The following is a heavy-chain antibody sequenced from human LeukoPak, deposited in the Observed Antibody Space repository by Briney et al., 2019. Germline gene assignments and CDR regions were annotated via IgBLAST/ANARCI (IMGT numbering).Heavy chain of an antibody. CDR2: ITTNGGRT. D-gene: IGHD2-21*02. CDR1: GFTFSSYE. V-gene: IGHV3-64*01. Sequence: PGGSLRLSCAASGFTFSSYEMNWVRQAPGKGLEYVSAITTNGGRTYYANSFKGRFTISRDNSKSTLYLQMGSLRTEDMAVYYCARGRLVVTALDYWGQGTLVTVSS. J-gene: IGHJ4*02. CDR3: ARGRLVVTALDY.